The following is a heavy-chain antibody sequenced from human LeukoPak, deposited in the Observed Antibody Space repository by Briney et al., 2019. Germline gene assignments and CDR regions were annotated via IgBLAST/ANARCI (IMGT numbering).Heavy chain of an antibody. V-gene: IGHV4-39*07. J-gene: IGHJ4*02. CDR2: IYYSGST. D-gene: IGHD3-22*01. Sequence: SETLSLTCTVSGGSISSSSYYWGWIRQPPGKGLEWIGSIYYSGSTYYNPSLKSRVTISVDTSKNQFSLKLSSVTAADTAVYYCASDASYYYDSSGPLKWGQGTLVSVSS. CDR1: GGSISSSSYY. CDR3: ASDASYYYDSSGPLK.